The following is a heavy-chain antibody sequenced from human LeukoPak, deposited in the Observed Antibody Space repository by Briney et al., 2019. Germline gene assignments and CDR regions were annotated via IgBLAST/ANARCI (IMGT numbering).Heavy chain of an antibody. CDR1: GGTFSSHA. V-gene: IGHV1-2*02. J-gene: IGHJ5*02. CDR3: AREGGDSSSWYNWFDP. Sequence: ASVKVSCKASGGTFSSHAISWVRQAPGQGLEWVGWINPNSGGTNYAQKFQGRVTMTRDTSISTAYMELSRLRSDDTAVYYCAREGGDSSSWYNWFDPWGQGTLVTVSS. CDR2: INPNSGGT. D-gene: IGHD6-13*01.